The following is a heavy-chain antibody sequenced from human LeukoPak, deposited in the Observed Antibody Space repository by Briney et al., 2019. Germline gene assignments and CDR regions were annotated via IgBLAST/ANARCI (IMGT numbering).Heavy chain of an antibody. CDR3: ARGLDYGDYSVPLVDY. V-gene: IGHV1-18*01. CDR2: ISAYNGNT. Sequence: ASVKVSCKASGYTFTSYGISWVRQAPGQGLEWMGWISAYNGNTNYAQRLQGRVTMTTDTSTSTAYMELRSLRSDDTAVYYCARGLDYGDYSVPLVDYWGQGTLVTVSS. CDR1: GYTFTSYG. D-gene: IGHD4-17*01. J-gene: IGHJ4*02.